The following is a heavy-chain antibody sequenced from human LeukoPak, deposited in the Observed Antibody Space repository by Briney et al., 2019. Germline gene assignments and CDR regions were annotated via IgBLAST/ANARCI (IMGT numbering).Heavy chain of an antibody. D-gene: IGHD2-2*01. CDR1: GGSISSGSYY. CDR3: ARVRYCSSTSCQGLEQWDYYYYMDV. V-gene: IGHV4-61*02. Sequence: SQTLSFTCTVSGGSISSGSYYWSWIRQPAGNVLEWIGGIFISGSTNYNPSLKSRGTISVDTSKNQFSLKLSSVTAADTAVYYCARVRYCSSTSCQGLEQWDYYYYMDVWGKGTTVTVSS. CDR2: IFISGST. J-gene: IGHJ6*03.